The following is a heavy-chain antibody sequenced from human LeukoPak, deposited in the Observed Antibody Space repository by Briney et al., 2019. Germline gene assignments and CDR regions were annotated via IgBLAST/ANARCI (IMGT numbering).Heavy chain of an antibody. CDR2: ISSSGST. V-gene: IGHV4-61*02. J-gene: IGHJ3*02. Sequence: SETLSLTCTVSGDSICSGDYYWRWIRQPAGKGLEWIGRISSSGSTNYNPSLKSRVTISVDTSKNQFSLKLSSVTAADTAVYFCARGPYSYDSSGAFDIWCQGTMVTVSS. CDR3: ARGPYSYDSSGAFDI. D-gene: IGHD3-22*01. CDR1: GDSICSGDYY.